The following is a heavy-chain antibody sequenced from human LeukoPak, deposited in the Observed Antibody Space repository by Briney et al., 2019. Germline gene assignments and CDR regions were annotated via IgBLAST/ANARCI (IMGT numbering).Heavy chain of an antibody. CDR1: GGSISTSSQY. J-gene: IGHJ3*02. D-gene: IGHD6-19*01. CDR3: ARPFYSSGWYGAFDI. V-gene: IGHV4-39*01. CDR2: LYYAGST. Sequence: IPSETLSLTCSVSGGSISTSSQYWVWIRQTPGKGLEWIGSLYYAGSTYNNPSLESRVTISIDTSKNQFSLRLTSVTAADTAVHFCARPFYSSGWYGAFDIWGPGTMVTVSS.